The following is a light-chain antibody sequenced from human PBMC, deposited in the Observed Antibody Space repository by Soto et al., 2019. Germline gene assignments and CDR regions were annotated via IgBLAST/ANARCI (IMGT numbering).Light chain of an antibody. CDR2: GGY. V-gene: IGKV3-20*01. Sequence: EIVLTQSPGTLSLSPGARAPLSCRASQSVSSSNLAWYQQKRGQSPRVIIYGGYTRAAGIPDRFSGSGSGPDFTLTISRLEPEDFAVYFCQHYGDSPWTFGQGTKVDI. CDR3: QHYGDSPWT. CDR1: QSVSSSN. J-gene: IGKJ1*01.